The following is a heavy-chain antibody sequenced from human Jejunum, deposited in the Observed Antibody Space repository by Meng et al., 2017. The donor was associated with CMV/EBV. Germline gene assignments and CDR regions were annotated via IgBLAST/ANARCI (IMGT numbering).Heavy chain of an antibody. J-gene: IGHJ4*02. CDR3: ARRGAVSGSFDY. Sequence: ASGYTFTGYYLIWVRQDPGQGLEWMGWINPNSGGTNYAKNFQGSVTMTRETSITTAYMELSRLRSDDTAMYYCARRGAVSGSFDYWGQGTLVTVSS. D-gene: IGHD6-25*01. CDR1: GYTFTGYY. V-gene: IGHV1-2*02. CDR2: INPNSGGT.